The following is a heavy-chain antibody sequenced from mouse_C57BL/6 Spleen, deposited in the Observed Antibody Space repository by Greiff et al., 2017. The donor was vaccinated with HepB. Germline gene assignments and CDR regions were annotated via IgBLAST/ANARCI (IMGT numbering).Heavy chain of an antibody. CDR1: GYTFTSYW. V-gene: IGHV1-64*01. J-gene: IGHJ1*03. Sequence: QVQLKQPGAELVKPGASVKLSCKASGYTFTSYWMHWVKQRPGQGLEWIGMIHPNSGSTNYNEKFKSKATLTVDKSSSTAYMQLSSLTSEDSAVYYCARDYSYYGSSSNWYFDVWGTGTTVTVSS. CDR3: ARDYSYYGSSSNWYFDV. D-gene: IGHD1-1*01. CDR2: IHPNSGST.